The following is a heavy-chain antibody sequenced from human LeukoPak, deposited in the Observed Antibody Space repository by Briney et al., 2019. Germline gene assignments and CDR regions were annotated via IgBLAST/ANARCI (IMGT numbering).Heavy chain of an antibody. CDR1: GATSSSYA. V-gene: IGHV1-69*05. CDR3: ARRYSYPDAFDI. J-gene: IGHJ3*02. Sequence: ASVKVSCKASGATSSSYAISWVRQAPGQELEWMGRIIPIFGTANYAQKFQGRVTITTDESTSTAYMELSSLRSEDTAVYYCARRYSYPDAFDIWGQGTMVTVSS. D-gene: IGHD5-18*01. CDR2: IIPIFGTA.